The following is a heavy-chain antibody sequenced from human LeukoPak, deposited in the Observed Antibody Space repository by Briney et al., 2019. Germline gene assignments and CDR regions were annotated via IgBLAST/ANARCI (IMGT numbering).Heavy chain of an antibody. CDR2: SKSKTDGGTT. D-gene: IGHD3-10*01. CDR1: GFSFTNAW. Sequence: PGGSLRLSCAASGFSFTNAWMSWVRQAPGKGLEWVGRSKSKTDGGTTDYAAPVKGRFTISRDDSKNTLYLQMNGLKTEDTAVYYCTTRVLWFGKNAFDIWGQGTMVTVSS. V-gene: IGHV3-15*01. CDR3: TTRVLWFGKNAFDI. J-gene: IGHJ3*02.